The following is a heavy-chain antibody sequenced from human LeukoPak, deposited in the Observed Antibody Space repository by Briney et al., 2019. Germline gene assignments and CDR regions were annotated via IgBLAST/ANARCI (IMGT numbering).Heavy chain of an antibody. CDR2: ISGSGGST. CDR3: AKDSPQNDWRGFDY. D-gene: IGHD3-9*01. V-gene: IGHV3-23*01. CDR1: GFSFRNYA. Sequence: GGSLKLSCAASGFSFRNYAMSWVRQAPGKGLEWVSAISGSGGSTYYADSVKGRFTISSDNSKNTLYLQMNSLRAEDTAVYYCAKDSPQNDWRGFDYWGQGTLVSVSS. J-gene: IGHJ4*02.